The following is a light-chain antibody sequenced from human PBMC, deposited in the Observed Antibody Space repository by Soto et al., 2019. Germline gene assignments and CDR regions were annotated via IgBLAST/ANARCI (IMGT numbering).Light chain of an antibody. V-gene: IGLV2-8*01. CDR1: KNDIGVYDF. J-gene: IGLJ2*01. Sequence: QSALTQPPSASGSPGQSVTISCTGTKNDIGVYDFVSWYQHHPGKAPRLIIYEVVQRPSGVPDRFSGSKSGNTASLSISGLQAEDEADYYCCSYAGTYTEVFGGGTQLTVL. CDR2: EVV. CDR3: CSYAGTYTEV.